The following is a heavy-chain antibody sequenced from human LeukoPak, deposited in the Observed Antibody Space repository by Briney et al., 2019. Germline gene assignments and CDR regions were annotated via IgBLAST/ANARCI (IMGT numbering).Heavy chain of an antibody. CDR3: ARGRYGDLFDY. Sequence: PGRSLRLSCAASGFTFSRFGMHWVRQAPGKGLEWEAVIWFDGSSTYYADSVKGRFTISRDNSKNMLYLQMNSLRVEDTGVYFCARGRYGDLFDYWGQGTLVTVSS. CDR1: GFTFSRFG. V-gene: IGHV3-33*01. CDR2: IWFDGSST. D-gene: IGHD4-17*01. J-gene: IGHJ4*02.